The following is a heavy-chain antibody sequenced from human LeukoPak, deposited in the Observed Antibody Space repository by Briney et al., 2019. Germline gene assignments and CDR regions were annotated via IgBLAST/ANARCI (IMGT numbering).Heavy chain of an antibody. D-gene: IGHD2-2*02. CDR1: GFTFSSYV. Sequence: GGSLRLSCAASGFTFSSYVMSWVRQAPGKGLEWVSAISGSGGSTYYADSVKGRFTISRDNSKNTLYLQMNSLRAEDTAVYYCAKDREYQLLYLGPFDYWGQGTLVTVSS. CDR2: ISGSGGST. CDR3: AKDREYQLLYLGPFDY. J-gene: IGHJ4*02. V-gene: IGHV3-23*01.